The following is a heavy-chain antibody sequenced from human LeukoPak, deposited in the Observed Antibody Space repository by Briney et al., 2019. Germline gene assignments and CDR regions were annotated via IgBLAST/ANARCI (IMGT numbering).Heavy chain of an antibody. V-gene: IGHV4-4*07. J-gene: IGHJ6*02. CDR2: IYTSGST. CDR1: GGSISSYY. D-gene: IGHD6-13*01. CDR3: ARDRPEGYSSSWYYYYGMDV. Sequence: SETLSLTCTVSGGSISSYYWSWIRQPAGKGLVWIGRIYTSGSTNYNPSLKSRVTMSVDTSKNQFSLRLSSVTAADTAVYYCARDRPEGYSSSWYYYYGMDVWGQGTTVTVSS.